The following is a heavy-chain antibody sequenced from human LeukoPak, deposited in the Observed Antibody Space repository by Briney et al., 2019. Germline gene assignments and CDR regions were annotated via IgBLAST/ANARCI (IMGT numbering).Heavy chain of an antibody. CDR1: GFMFSSYW. V-gene: IGHV3-73*01. Sequence: PGGSLRLSCAASGFMFSSYWMSWVRQASGKGLEWVGRIRSKANNYATTYAASVKDRFTISRDDSKNTAYLQMHSLKTEDTAVYYCTRLGYNYDTSGNYWGQGTLVTVSS. D-gene: IGHD3-22*01. J-gene: IGHJ4*02. CDR2: IRSKANNYAT. CDR3: TRLGYNYDTSGNY.